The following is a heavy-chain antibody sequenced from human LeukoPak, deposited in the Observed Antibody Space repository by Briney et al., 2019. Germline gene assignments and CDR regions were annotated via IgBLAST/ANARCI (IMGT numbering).Heavy chain of an antibody. J-gene: IGHJ6*03. D-gene: IGHD3-3*01. V-gene: IGHV4-34*01. CDR3: ARSGRVGGVRYYYYMDV. CDR1: GGSLSGYY. CDR2: INHSGST. Sequence: SETLSLTCAVYGGSLSGYYWSWIRQPPGKGLEWIGEINHSGSTNYNPSLKSRVTISVDTSKNQFSLKLSSVTAADTAVYYCARSGRVGGVRYYYYMDVWGKGTTVTVSS.